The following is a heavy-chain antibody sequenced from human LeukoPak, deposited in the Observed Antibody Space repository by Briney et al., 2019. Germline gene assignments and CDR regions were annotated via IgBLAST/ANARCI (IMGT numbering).Heavy chain of an antibody. Sequence: GGSLRLSCAASGFTFSSYAMSWVRQAPGKGLEWVSAISGSGGSTYYADSVKGRFTISRDNSKNTLYLQMNSLRAEDTAVYYCGAAAGSSYYYYGMDVWGQGTTVTVSS. D-gene: IGHD6-13*01. J-gene: IGHJ6*02. CDR2: ISGSGGST. CDR3: GAAAGSSYYYYGMDV. CDR1: GFTFSSYA. V-gene: IGHV3-23*01.